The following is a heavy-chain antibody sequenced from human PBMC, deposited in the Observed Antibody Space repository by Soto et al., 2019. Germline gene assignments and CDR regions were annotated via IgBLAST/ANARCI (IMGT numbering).Heavy chain of an antibody. J-gene: IGHJ4*02. CDR2: IYSGGST. CDR3: ARVRLFCSGGSCYTEAFDY. Sequence: EVQLVESGGGLVQPGGSLRLSCAASGFTVSSNYMSWVRQAPGKGLEWVSFIYSGGSTYYADSVKGRFTISRHNSKNTLYLQMNSLRAEDTAVYYCARVRLFCSGGSCYTEAFDYWGQGTLVTVSS. CDR1: GFTVSSNY. D-gene: IGHD2-15*01. V-gene: IGHV3-53*04.